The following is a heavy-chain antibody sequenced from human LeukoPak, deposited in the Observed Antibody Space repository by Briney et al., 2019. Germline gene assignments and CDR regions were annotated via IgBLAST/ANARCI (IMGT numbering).Heavy chain of an antibody. Sequence: PGGPLRLSCTAPGFTFSNYAMSWVGQAPGKGLDGCSTISRIDGSTYYADSVKGRFTISRDNSKNTLYLQMNSLRVEDTAIYYCAKGRGYCTGGSCYSDYWGQGTLVTVSS. V-gene: IGHV3-23*01. CDR2: ISRIDGST. J-gene: IGHJ4*02. CDR1: GFTFSNYA. D-gene: IGHD2-15*01. CDR3: AKGRGYCTGGSCYSDY.